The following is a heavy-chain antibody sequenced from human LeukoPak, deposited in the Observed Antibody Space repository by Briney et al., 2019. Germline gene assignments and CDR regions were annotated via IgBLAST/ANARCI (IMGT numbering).Heavy chain of an antibody. CDR3: ASENLTPYYYDSSGYYRAESHYFDY. J-gene: IGHJ4*02. CDR1: GGSISSSNW. Sequence: SETLSLTCAVSGGSISSSNWWNWVRQPPGKGLEWIGEIYHSGSTNYNPSLKSRVTISVDKSKNQFSLKLSSVTAADTAVYYCASENLTPYYYDSSGYYRAESHYFDYWGQGTLVTVSS. D-gene: IGHD3-22*01. CDR2: IYHSGST. V-gene: IGHV4-4*02.